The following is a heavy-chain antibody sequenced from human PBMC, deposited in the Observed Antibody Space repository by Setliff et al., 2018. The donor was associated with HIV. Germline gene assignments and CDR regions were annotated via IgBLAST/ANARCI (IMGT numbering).Heavy chain of an antibody. CDR3: ARLRGGYCSGGRCYYYYYYMDV. V-gene: IGHV3-7*01. Sequence: PGGSLRLSCAASGLTFSSYWMSWVRQAPGKGLEWVANIKQDGSEKYYADSVKGRFTISRDNAKNSLYLEMNSLRDEDTAVYYCARLRGGYCSGGRCYYYYYYMDVWGKGTTVTVSS. J-gene: IGHJ6*03. CDR1: GLTFSSYW. D-gene: IGHD2-15*01. CDR2: IKQDGSEK.